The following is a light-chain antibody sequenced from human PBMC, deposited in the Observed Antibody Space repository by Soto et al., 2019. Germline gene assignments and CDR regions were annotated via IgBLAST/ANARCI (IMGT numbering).Light chain of an antibody. Sequence: EIVLTQSPAVLSLSPGERATLSCRASQYVGSYLAWYQQKPGQAPRLLIYDASNRATGVPGRFSGSGSGTDFALTISSLEPEDLAVYYCQQRSDWPTTFGQGTKVEIK. V-gene: IGKV3-11*01. CDR2: DAS. CDR1: QYVGSY. J-gene: IGKJ1*01. CDR3: QQRSDWPTT.